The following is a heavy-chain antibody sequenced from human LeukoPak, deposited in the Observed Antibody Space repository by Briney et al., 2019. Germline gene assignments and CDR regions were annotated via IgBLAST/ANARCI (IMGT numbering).Heavy chain of an antibody. J-gene: IGHJ4*02. CDR2: ISAYNGNT. CDR1: GYTFTSYG. Sequence: GASVKVSCKASGYTFTSYGISWVRQAPGQGLEWMGWISAYNGNTNYAQKLQGRVTMTTDTSTSTAYMELSSLRSEDTAVYYCASSVDTAMVDYWGQGTLVTVSS. V-gene: IGHV1-18*04. D-gene: IGHD5-18*01. CDR3: ASSVDTAMVDY.